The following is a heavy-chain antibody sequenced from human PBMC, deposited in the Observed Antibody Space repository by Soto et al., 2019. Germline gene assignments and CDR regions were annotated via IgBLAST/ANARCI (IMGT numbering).Heavy chain of an antibody. J-gene: IGHJ4*02. CDR3: AKDMGRIAAAGVLAFDY. D-gene: IGHD6-13*01. Sequence: EVQLVESGGGLVQPGRSLRLSCAASGFTFDDYAMHWVRQAPGKGLEWVSGISWNSGSIGYADSVKGRFTISRDNAKNSLYLQMNSLRAEETALYYCAKDMGRIAAAGVLAFDYWGQGTLVTVSS. CDR1: GFTFDDYA. CDR2: ISWNSGSI. V-gene: IGHV3-9*01.